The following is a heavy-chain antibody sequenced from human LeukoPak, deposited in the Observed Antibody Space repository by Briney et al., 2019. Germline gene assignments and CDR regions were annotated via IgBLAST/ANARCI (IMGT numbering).Heavy chain of an antibody. CDR1: GGSISSGDYY. Sequence: SQTLSLTCTVSGGSISSGDYYWSWIRQPPGKGLEWIGYIYYSGSTYYNPSLKSRVTISVDTSKNQFSLKLSSVTAADTAVYYCARHFEWEQLGSWFDPWGQGTLVTVSS. CDR3: ARHFEWEQLGSWFDP. CDR2: IYYSGST. V-gene: IGHV4-30-4*01. D-gene: IGHD1-26*01. J-gene: IGHJ5*02.